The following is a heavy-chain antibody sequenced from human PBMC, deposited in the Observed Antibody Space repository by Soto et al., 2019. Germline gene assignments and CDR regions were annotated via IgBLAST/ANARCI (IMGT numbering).Heavy chain of an antibody. CDR1: GCSISSGGYY. CDR2: IYYSGST. V-gene: IGHV4-31*03. Sequence: KTXETLSLTCTVSGCSISSGGYYWSWIRQHPGKGLEWIGYIYYSGSTYYNPSLKSRVTISVDTSKNQFSLKLSSVTAADTAVYYCARGADHYDSSGYPYFDYWGQGTLVTVSS. D-gene: IGHD3-22*01. CDR3: ARGADHYDSSGYPYFDY. J-gene: IGHJ4*02.